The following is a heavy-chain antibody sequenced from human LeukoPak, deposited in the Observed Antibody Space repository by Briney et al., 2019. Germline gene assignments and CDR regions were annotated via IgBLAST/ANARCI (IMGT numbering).Heavy chain of an antibody. J-gene: IGHJ6*02. D-gene: IGHD3-10*01. CDR2: IIPILGIA. CDR3: ASTIGELAMYYYYYGMDV. CDR1: GGTFSSYA. Sequence: GASVKVSCKASGGTFSSYAISWVRQAPGQGLEWMGRIIPILGIANYAQKFQGRVTIAADKSTSTAYMELSSLRSEDTAVYYCASTIGELAMYYYYYGMDVWGQGTTVTVSS. V-gene: IGHV1-69*04.